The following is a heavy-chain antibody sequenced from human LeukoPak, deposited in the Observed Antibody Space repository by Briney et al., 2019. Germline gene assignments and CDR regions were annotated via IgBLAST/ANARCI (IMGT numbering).Heavy chain of an antibody. CDR3: ARDGITIFGAGDAFDI. J-gene: IGHJ3*02. D-gene: IGHD3-3*01. CDR1: GGSFTNSY. V-gene: IGHV4-34*01. Sequence: PSETLSLTCAVYGGSFTNSYWSWIRQPPGKGLEWIGEINHSGSTNYNPSLKSRVSMSVDTSKNQFSLRLNSVTAADTAVYYCARDGITIFGAGDAFDIWGQGTMVTVSS. CDR2: INHSGST.